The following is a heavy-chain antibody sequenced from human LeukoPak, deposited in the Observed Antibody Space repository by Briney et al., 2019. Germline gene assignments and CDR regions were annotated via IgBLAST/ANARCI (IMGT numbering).Heavy chain of an antibody. J-gene: IGHJ4*02. D-gene: IGHD3-22*01. V-gene: IGHV1-8*01. CDR3: ARGKGGYFDY. CDR2: MNPNRGNT. CDR1: GYTFTSYD. Sequence: ASVKLSCRASGYTFTSYDINWVRQATGQGLEWMGCMNPNRGNTGYAQKFQRRVTITRNTSIHIAYMERCMLSAEESAVYYFARGKGGYFDYWGQGTLVTVSS.